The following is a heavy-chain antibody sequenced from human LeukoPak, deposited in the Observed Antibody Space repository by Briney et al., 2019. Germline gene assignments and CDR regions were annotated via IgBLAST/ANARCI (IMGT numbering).Heavy chain of an antibody. V-gene: IGHV3-15*01. J-gene: IGHJ4*02. CDR1: GFTFSNAW. D-gene: IGHD3-10*01. CDR2: IKSKTDGGTT. CDR3: TTEVLWFGEKGLKDY. Sequence: GGSLRLSCAASGFTFSNAWMSWVRQAPGKGLESVGRIKSKTDGGTTDYAAPVKGRFTISRDDSKNTLYLQMNSLKTEDTAVYYCTTEVLWFGEKGLKDYWGQGTLVTVSS.